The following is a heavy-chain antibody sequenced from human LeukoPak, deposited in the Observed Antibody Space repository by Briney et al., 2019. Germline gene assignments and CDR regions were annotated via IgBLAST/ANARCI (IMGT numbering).Heavy chain of an antibody. CDR2: INPNSGGT. J-gene: IGHJ5*01. Sequence: ASVKVSCKASGGTFSSYAISWVRQAPGQGLEWMGWINPNSGGTDYAQEFRGRVTMTRDTSISTAYMELSGLRSDDTAVYYCARIAIPGRHYFDPWGQGTLVTVSS. CDR1: GGTFSSYA. D-gene: IGHD6-13*01. V-gene: IGHV1-2*02. CDR3: ARIAIPGRHYFDP.